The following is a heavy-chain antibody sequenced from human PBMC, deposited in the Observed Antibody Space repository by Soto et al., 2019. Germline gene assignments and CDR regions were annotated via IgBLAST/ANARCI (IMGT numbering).Heavy chain of an antibody. Sequence: PGESLKISCTGSGYDFADSWISWVRQMPGKGLEWMGKIDPSDSYTNYYSTSFQGHVTISADKSLRSAYLHWSSLEASDTALYYCARHGSLGSGSHSFDLWGQGTLVTVSS. CDR2: IDPSDSYT. J-gene: IGHJ4*02. V-gene: IGHV5-10-1*01. CDR1: GYDFADSW. D-gene: IGHD3-10*01. CDR3: ARHGSLGSGSHSFDL.